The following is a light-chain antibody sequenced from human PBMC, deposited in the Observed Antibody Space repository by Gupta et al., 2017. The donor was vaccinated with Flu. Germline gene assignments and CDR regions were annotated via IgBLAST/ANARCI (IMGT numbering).Light chain of an antibody. CDR1: GGSIDNTY. V-gene: IGLV6-57*03. Sequence: FVLTQSHPVSESPGRTVTISCTRSGGSIDNTYVQWYRQRPGSAPTTVIYEDKKRSSGVPDRFSGAIDTSSNSASLTISGLKTEDEADYYCQSYDVNSLWVFGGGTKLTVL. CDR2: EDK. J-gene: IGLJ3*02. CDR3: QSYDVNSLWV.